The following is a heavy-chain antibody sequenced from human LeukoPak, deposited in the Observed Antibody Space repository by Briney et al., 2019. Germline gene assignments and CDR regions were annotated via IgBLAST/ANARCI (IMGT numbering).Heavy chain of an antibody. J-gene: IGHJ4*02. D-gene: IGHD6-19*01. Sequence: AGSLRLSCVASGFSFSTYAMNWVRQAPGKGLEWVSTISSTSGRAYYADSVKGRFTISRDNSKNTLDFQMNSLRVEDTAVYYCAKGRGISVAAGSYFFDSWGQGALVTVSS. CDR1: GFSFSTYA. CDR3: AKGRGISVAAGSYFFDS. V-gene: IGHV3-23*01. CDR2: ISSTSGRA.